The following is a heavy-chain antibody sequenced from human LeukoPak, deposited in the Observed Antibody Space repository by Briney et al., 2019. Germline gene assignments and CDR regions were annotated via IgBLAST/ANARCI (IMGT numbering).Heavy chain of an antibody. Sequence: SETLSLTCTVSGGSISSYYWSWIRQPPGKGLEWIGYIYYSGSTNYNPSLKSQVTISVDTSKNQFSLKLSSVTAADTAVYYCARSNSPRGAFDIWGQGTMVTVSS. CDR3: ARSNSPRGAFDI. V-gene: IGHV4-59*01. J-gene: IGHJ3*02. CDR1: GGSISSYY. CDR2: IYYSGST. D-gene: IGHD2/OR15-2a*01.